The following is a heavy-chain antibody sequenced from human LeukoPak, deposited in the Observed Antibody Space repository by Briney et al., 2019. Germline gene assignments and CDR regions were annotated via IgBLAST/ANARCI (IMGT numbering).Heavy chain of an antibody. CDR3: ARGIGGIAVAGIDY. CDR2: INHSGST. D-gene: IGHD6-19*01. CDR1: GGSFSGYY. J-gene: IGHJ4*02. V-gene: IGHV4-34*01. Sequence: SETLSLTCAVYGGSFSGYYWSWIRQPPGKGLEWIGEINHSGSTNYNPSLKSRVTISVDTSKNQFSLKLSSVTAADTAVYYCARGIGGIAVAGIDYWGQGTLVTVSS.